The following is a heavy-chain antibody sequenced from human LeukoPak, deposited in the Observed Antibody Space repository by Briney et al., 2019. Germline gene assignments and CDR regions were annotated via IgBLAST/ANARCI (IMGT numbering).Heavy chain of an antibody. V-gene: IGHV1-69*06. J-gene: IGHJ3*02. D-gene: IGHD3-22*01. CDR3: ARDQTHYYDSSGYYFYAFDI. CDR2: IIPIFGTA. CDR1: GGTFSSYA. Sequence: ASVKVSCKASGGTFSSYAISWVRQAPGQGLEWMGGIIPIFGTANYAQKFQGRVTITADKSTSTAYMELSSLRSEDTAVYYCARDQTHYYDSSGYYFYAFDIWGQGTMVTVSS.